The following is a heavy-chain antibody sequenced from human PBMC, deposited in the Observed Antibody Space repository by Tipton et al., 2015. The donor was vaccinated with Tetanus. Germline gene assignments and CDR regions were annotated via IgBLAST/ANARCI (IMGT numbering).Heavy chain of an antibody. J-gene: IGHJ4*02. CDR2: IYYSGST. V-gene: IGHV4-31*03. Sequence: TLSLTCTVSGGSISSGGYYWSWLRQHPGNGLEWIGDIYYSGSTYYNPSLKSRVTISVDTSKNQFSLKLNSVTAADTAVYYCARDQARGARGWNYFDYWGQGTLVTVSS. D-gene: IGHD1-26*01. CDR1: GGSISSGGYY. CDR3: ARDQARGARGWNYFDY.